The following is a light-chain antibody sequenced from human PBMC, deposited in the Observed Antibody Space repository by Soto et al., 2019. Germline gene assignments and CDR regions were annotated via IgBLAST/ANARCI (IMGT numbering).Light chain of an antibody. CDR1: QGISSW. CDR2: VAS. Sequence: DLQMTQSPSSVSASVGDRVTITCRASQGISSWLAWYQHKPGKAPKLLIYVASSLQSGVPSRFSGSGSGTDFTLAISSLQPEDFATYYCQQANSFPGTFGQGTKGEIK. J-gene: IGKJ1*01. V-gene: IGKV1-12*01. CDR3: QQANSFPGT.